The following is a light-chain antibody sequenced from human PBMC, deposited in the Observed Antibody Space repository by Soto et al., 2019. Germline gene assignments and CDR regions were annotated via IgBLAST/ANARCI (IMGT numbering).Light chain of an antibody. V-gene: IGKV3-20*01. CDR1: QSVSSSY. Sequence: EIVLTQSSGTLSLSPGERATLSCSASQSVSSSYLAWYQQKPGQAPRLLIYGASTRATGIPARFSGSGSATDFTLTISRLEPEDFAVYYCQQYGSSPPLTFGGGTKV. J-gene: IGKJ4*01. CDR2: GAS. CDR3: QQYGSSPPLT.